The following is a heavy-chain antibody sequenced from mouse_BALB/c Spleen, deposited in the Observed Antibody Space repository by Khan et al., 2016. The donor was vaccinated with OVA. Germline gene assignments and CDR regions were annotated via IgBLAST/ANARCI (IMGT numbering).Heavy chain of an antibody. V-gene: IGHV1-52*01. CDR3: ARNPFAY. CDR2: IDPYDSET. J-gene: IGHJ3*01. CDR1: GYTFTSYW. Sequence: QVQLQQSGTELVRPGTSVKLSCKASGYTFTSYWMNWIKQRPEQGLEWIGRIDPYDSETHYNQKFKDKAILTVEKSSNTAYMQLSSLTSEDSAVYYCARNPFAYWGQGTLVTVSA.